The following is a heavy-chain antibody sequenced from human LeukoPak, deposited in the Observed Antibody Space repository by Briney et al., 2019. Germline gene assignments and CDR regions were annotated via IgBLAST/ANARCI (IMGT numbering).Heavy chain of an antibody. CDR3: AKDRIVGALGEFDY. Sequence: GGSLRLSCTASGFSFSSYVMHWVRQAPGKGLEWVSAISGSGGSTYYADSVKGRFTISRDNSKNTLYLQMNSLRAEDTAVYYCAKDRIVGALGEFDYWGQGTLVTVSS. D-gene: IGHD1-26*01. CDR1: GFSFSSYV. J-gene: IGHJ4*02. V-gene: IGHV3-23*01. CDR2: ISGSGGST.